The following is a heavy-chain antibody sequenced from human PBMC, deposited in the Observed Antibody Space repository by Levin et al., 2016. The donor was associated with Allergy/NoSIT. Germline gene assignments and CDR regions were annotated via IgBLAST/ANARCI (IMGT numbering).Heavy chain of an antibody. CDR1: GFTFSSYG. V-gene: IGHV3-30*18. CDR3: AKDLMVRGVILAGMDV. Sequence: GESLKISCAASGFTFSSYGMHWVRQAPGKGLEWVAVISYDGSNKYYADSVKGRFTISRDNSKNTLYLQMNSLRAEDTAVYYCAKDLMVRGVILAGMDVWGQGTTVTVSS. J-gene: IGHJ6*02. CDR2: ISYDGSNK. D-gene: IGHD3-10*01.